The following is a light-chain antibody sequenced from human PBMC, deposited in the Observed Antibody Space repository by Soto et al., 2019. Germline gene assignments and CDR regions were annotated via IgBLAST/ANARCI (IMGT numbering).Light chain of an antibody. J-gene: IGKJ4*01. Sequence: VVLTQSPATLSVSPGETATFSCRASHNIGNNLAWYQHKPGQAPRLLISYASSGATGIPGRFSGSGSGTECALTISSLQSEDSAVYYFQHFYNCPVTFGGGTKWEL. CDR3: QHFYNCPVT. V-gene: IGKV3-15*01. CDR1: HNIGNN. CDR2: YAS.